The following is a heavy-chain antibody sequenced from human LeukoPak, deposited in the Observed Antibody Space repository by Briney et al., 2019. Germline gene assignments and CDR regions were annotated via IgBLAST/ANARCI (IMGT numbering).Heavy chain of an antibody. J-gene: IGHJ4*02. V-gene: IGHV3-23*01. CDR1: GFAFSSYA. CDR2: VSGSADST. D-gene: IGHD3-22*01. CDR3: AKGSQRSYDSSGYYY. Sequence: GGSLRLSCAVSGFAFSSYAMTWVRQAPGKGLEWVSAVSGSADSTYYADSVKGRFTISRDNSKNTLYLQMNSLRAEDTAVYYCAKGSQRSYDSSGYYYWGQGTLVTVSS.